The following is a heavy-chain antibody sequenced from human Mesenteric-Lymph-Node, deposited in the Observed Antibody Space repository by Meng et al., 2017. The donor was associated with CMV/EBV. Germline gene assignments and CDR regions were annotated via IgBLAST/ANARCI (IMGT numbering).Heavy chain of an antibody. D-gene: IGHD3-9*01. CDR3: ARRNYDILTGAFDY. CDR1: GNSFTKYA. J-gene: IGHJ4*02. Sequence: SGNSFTKYAITWVRQAPGQGLEWMGGIIPVFGTPNYAQKFQGRVTVTADDSTSTAYMELSGLTSDDTAVYYCARRNYDILTGAFDYWGQGTLVTVSS. V-gene: IGHV1-69*01. CDR2: IIPVFGTP.